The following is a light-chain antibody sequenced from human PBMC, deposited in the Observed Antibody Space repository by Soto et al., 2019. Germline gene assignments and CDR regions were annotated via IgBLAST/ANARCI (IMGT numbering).Light chain of an antibody. Sequence: DIQMTQSPSSVSASVGDRVTITCRASQGVATWLAWYQQKPGEAPKLLIYAASSLQSGVPSRFSGSGSGTDFTLTITSLQPEYFATYYCQQANNFPWTFGQGTKVDIK. J-gene: IGKJ1*01. CDR1: QGVATW. CDR2: AAS. V-gene: IGKV1-12*01. CDR3: QQANNFPWT.